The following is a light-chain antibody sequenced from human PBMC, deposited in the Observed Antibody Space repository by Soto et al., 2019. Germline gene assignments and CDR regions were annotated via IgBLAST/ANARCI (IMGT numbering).Light chain of an antibody. CDR3: QTWSTDIRV. CDR2: LNRDGSQ. CDR1: SGHNSSA. J-gene: IGLJ3*02. V-gene: IGLV4-69*01. Sequence: QSVLTQPPSASASLGASVKLTCTLSSGHNSSAIAWHQQQPEEGPRYLMKLNRDGSQSMGDGIPYRFSGSSSGAERHLTILGLQSEDEADYYCQTWSTDIRVFGGGTKLAVL.